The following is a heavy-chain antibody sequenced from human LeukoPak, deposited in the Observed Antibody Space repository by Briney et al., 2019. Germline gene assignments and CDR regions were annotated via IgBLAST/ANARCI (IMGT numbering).Heavy chain of an antibody. J-gene: IGHJ4*02. V-gene: IGHV3-23*01. Sequence: PGGSLRLSCATSGFTFSSYAMSWVRQAPGKGLEWVSAISGSGGSTYYADSVKGRFTISRDNSKNTLYLQMNSLRAEDTAVYYCARVVGEPTYYDILTGYYSSYFDYWGQGTLVTVSS. CDR3: ARVVGEPTYYDILTGYYSSYFDY. CDR1: GFTFSSYA. D-gene: IGHD3-9*01. CDR2: ISGSGGST.